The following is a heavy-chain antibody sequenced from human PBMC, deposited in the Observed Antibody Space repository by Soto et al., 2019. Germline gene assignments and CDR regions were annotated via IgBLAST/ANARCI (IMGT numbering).Heavy chain of an antibody. Sequence: NPSETLSLTCAVYGGSFSGYYWSWIRQPPGKGLEWIGEINHSGSTNYNPSLKSRVTISVDTSKNQFSLKLSSVTAADTAVYYCARGGDPWGQGTLVTVSS. V-gene: IGHV4-34*01. CDR2: INHSGST. CDR1: GGSFSGYY. CDR3: ARGGDP. J-gene: IGHJ5*02.